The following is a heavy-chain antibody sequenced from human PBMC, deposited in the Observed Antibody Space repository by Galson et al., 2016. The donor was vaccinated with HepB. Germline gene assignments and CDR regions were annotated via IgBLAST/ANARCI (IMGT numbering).Heavy chain of an antibody. D-gene: IGHD2-2*01. Sequence: SLRLSCAASGFTFSSFWMSWVRQAPGKGLEWVANIKQDGSEKHYVASGKGRFTISRDNADSSLSLQMNSLRGEDTAVYYCATHDCTSTSCAHDYWGQGTLVTVSS. J-gene: IGHJ4*02. CDR1: GFTFSSFW. CDR2: IKQDGSEK. V-gene: IGHV3-7*01. CDR3: ATHDCTSTSCAHDY.